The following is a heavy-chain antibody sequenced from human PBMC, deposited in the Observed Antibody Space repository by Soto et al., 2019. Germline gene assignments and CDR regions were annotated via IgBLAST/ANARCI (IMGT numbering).Heavy chain of an antibody. J-gene: IGHJ4*02. D-gene: IGHD6-19*01. CDR1: GGTFSTYA. CDR3: ARDLAGASIGEFDS. V-gene: IGHV1-69*08. CDR2: IIPVLGTT. Sequence: QVQLVQSGAEVKEPGSSVKVSCRASGGTFSTYAVSWVRQAPGQGPEWMGRIIPVLGTTNYAQRFQGRITIIADKSTSSAYMELSSLRSEDTAIYYCARDLAGASIGEFDSWGQGTLVTVSS.